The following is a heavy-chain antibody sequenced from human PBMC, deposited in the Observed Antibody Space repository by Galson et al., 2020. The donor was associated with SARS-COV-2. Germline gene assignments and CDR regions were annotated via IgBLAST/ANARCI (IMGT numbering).Heavy chain of an antibody. Sequence: GESLKISCAASGFTFSSYAMHWVRQAPGKGLEWVAVISYDGSNKYYADSVKGRFTISRDNSKNTLYLQMNSLRAEDTAVYYCARDKIEYSSSPGPNGMDVWGQGTTVTVSS. CDR3: ARDKIEYSSSPGPNGMDV. V-gene: IGHV3-30-3*01. J-gene: IGHJ6*02. CDR2: ISYDGSNK. D-gene: IGHD6-6*01. CDR1: GFTFSSYA.